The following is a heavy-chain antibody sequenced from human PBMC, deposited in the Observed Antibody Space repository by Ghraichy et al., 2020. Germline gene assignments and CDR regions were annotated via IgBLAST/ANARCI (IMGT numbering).Heavy chain of an antibody. D-gene: IGHD1-14*01. Sequence: SETLSLTCTVSGGSISSSSYYWGWIRQPPGKGLEWIGSIYYSGSTYYNPSLKSRVTISVDTSKNQFSLKLSSVTAADTAVHYCARHGRRGKPGQNWFDPWGQGTLVTVSS. CDR1: GGSISSSSYY. J-gene: IGHJ5*02. CDR2: IYYSGST. CDR3: ARHGRRGKPGQNWFDP. V-gene: IGHV4-39*01.